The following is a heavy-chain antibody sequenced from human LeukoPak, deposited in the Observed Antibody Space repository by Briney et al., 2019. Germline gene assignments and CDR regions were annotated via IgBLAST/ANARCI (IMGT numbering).Heavy chain of an antibody. CDR2: IRSKAYGGTT. V-gene: IGHV3-49*04. CDR1: GFTFGDYA. D-gene: IGHD3-10*01. J-gene: IGHJ6*03. Sequence: GGSLRLSCTASGFTFGDYAMSRVRQAPGKGLEWVGFIRSKAYGGTTEYAASVKGRFTISRDDSKSIAYLQMNSLKTEDTAVYYCAGGYYYYMDVWGKGTTVTVSS. CDR3: AGGYYYYMDV.